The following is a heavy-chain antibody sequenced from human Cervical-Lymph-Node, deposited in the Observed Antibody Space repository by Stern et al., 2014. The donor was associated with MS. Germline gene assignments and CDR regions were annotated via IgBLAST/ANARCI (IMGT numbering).Heavy chain of an antibody. V-gene: IGHV4-30-2*01. CDR2: ISHSDNP. CDR3: ARAKTGYDVVTGRFPSYFDY. D-gene: IGHD3-9*01. J-gene: IGHJ4*02. Sequence: QLQLQESGSGLVKPSETLSLTCAVSGGSINSGGYSWSWIRQPPGKGLEWIGYISHSDNPYYNPSIKSRVTISVDRSNHQFSLRLTSMTAADTAVYYCARAKTGYDVVTGRFPSYFDYWGLGTLVTVSS. CDR1: GGSINSGGYS.